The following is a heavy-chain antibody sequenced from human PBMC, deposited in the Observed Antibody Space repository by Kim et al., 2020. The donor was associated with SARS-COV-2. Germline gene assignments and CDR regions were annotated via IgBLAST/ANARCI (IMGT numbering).Heavy chain of an antibody. CDR3: VRGAHPHDSVAFYKV. CDR1: GGSISSYY. Sequence: SETLSLTCTVSGGSISSYYWSWIRQTPGKGLEWIGYVHYSGSTKNNFSLKSRVSMSVDTSKNQVSLKLTSVTAADTAVYYCVRGAHPHDSVAFYKVWGQGVLVTVSS. D-gene: IGHD1-26*01. J-gene: IGHJ4*02. V-gene: IGHV4-59*13. CDR2: VHYSGST.